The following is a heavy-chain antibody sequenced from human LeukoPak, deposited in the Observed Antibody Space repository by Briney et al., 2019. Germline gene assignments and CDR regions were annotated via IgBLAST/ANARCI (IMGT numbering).Heavy chain of an antibody. D-gene: IGHD3-9*01. Sequence: GASVKVSCKVSGYTLTELSMHWVRQAPGKGLEWMGGFDPEDGETIYAQKFQGRVTMTEDTSTDTAYMELSSLRSEDTAVYYCATDVWSTRYDILSGVGLDYWGQGTLVTVSS. CDR3: ATDVWSTRYDILSGVGLDY. CDR1: GYTLTELS. J-gene: IGHJ4*02. V-gene: IGHV1-24*01. CDR2: FDPEDGET.